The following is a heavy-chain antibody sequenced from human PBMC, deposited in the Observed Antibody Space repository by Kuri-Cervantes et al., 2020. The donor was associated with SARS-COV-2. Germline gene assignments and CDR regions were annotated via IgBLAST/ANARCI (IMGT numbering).Heavy chain of an antibody. Sequence: SETLSLTCVVSGDSFSDSYWSWIRQPAGKGLEWIGRIHPSGSTNYNSSLESRVTMSIDTSKKQFSLNLSAVTAADTAVYYCAKDRYFDGRCGYYELGYWGQGVLVTVSS. CDR3: AKDRYFDGRCGYYELGY. D-gene: IGHD1-26*01. J-gene: IGHJ4*02. V-gene: IGHV4-4*07. CDR2: IHPSGST. CDR1: GDSFSDSY.